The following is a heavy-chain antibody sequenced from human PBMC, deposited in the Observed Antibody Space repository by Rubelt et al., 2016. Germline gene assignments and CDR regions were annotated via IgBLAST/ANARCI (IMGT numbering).Heavy chain of an antibody. CDR2: IRADSSYI. CDR1: GFTFSSYG. V-gene: IGHV3-23*04. J-gene: IGHJ5*01. CDR3: ARDRVAVRGCFDS. D-gene: IGHD6-6*01. Sequence: EVQLVESGGGLLQPGGSLRLSCAASGFTFSSYGMSWVRQAPGKGLEWVSGIRADSSYIDYAESVKGGFTITRDNSKNTRYLQMNSLRVEDTGVYYCARDRVAVRGCFDSWGQGTLVTVSS.